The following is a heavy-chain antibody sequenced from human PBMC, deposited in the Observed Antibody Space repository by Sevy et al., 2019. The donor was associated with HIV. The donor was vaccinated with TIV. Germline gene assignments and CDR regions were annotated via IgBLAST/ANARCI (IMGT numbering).Heavy chain of an antibody. CDR3: TRPLATADTPEYFFDY. CDR1: GFTFGDYA. Sequence: GGSLRLSCTSSGFTFGDYAMSWFRQAPGKGLEWVAFIRRNSHEPYGGTTEYAASVKGSFTISRDDSKSIAYLQMNSLKTEDTAVYYCTRPLATADTPEYFFDYWGQGILVTVSS. V-gene: IGHV3-49*03. CDR2: IRRNSHEPYGGTT. J-gene: IGHJ4*02. D-gene: IGHD5-12*01.